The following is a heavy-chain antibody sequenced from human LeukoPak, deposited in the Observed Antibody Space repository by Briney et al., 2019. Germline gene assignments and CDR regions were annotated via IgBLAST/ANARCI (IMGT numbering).Heavy chain of an antibody. CDR2: INPSGGST. J-gene: IGHJ5*02. CDR3: ARGGGIEGGRDEILWFGERYNWFDP. D-gene: IGHD3-10*01. V-gene: IGHV1-46*01. CDR1: GYTFTSCY. Sequence: ASVKVSCKASGYTFTSCYMHWVRQAPGQGLEWMGIINPSGGSTSYAQKFQGRVTMTRGTSTSTVYMELSSLRSEDTAVYYCARGGGIEGGRDEILWFGERYNWFDPWGQGTLVTVSS.